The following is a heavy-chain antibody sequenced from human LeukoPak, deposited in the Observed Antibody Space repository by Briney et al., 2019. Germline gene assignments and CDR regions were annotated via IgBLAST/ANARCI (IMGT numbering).Heavy chain of an antibody. CDR2: ISYDGSNK. Sequence: RLXXAASGLTVSHNYXSWVRQAPGKGLEWVAVISYDGSNKYYADSVKGRFTISRDNSKNTLYLQMNSLRAEDTAVYYCARDGFDYWGQGTLVTVSS. CDR3: ARDGFDY. V-gene: IGHV3-30-3*01. J-gene: IGHJ4*02. CDR1: GLTVSHNY.